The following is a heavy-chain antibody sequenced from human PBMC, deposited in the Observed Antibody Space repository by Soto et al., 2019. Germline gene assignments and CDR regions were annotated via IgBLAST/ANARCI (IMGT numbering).Heavy chain of an antibody. CDR2: IYHSGST. D-gene: IGHD2-15*01. CDR1: GGSISSSNW. Sequence: KASETLSLTCAVSGGSISSSNWWSWVRQPPGKGLEWIGEIYHSGSTNYNPSLKSRVTISVDKSKNQFSLKLSSVTAADTAVYYCARQAAAATSYGMDVWGQGTTVTVSS. J-gene: IGHJ6*02. CDR3: ARQAAAATSYGMDV. V-gene: IGHV4-4*02.